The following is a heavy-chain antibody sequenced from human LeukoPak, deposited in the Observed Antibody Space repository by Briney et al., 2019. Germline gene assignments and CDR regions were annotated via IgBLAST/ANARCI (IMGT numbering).Heavy chain of an antibody. CDR2: IKQDGSGK. Sequence: GGSLRLSCAASGFTFSNYWMSWVRQAPGKGLEWVASIKQDGSGKYYVDSVKGRFTISRDNAKNSLYLQMNSLRAEDTAVYYCLYNWGFYYFDYWGQGTLVTVSS. D-gene: IGHD7-27*01. CDR1: GFTFSNYW. V-gene: IGHV3-7*01. CDR3: LYNWGFYYFDY. J-gene: IGHJ4*02.